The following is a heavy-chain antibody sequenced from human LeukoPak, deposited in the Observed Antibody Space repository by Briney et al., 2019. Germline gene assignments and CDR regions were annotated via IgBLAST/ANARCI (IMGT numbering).Heavy chain of an antibody. Sequence: GGSLRLSCAASGFTFSSYDMHWVRQAPGKGLEWVAFIRYDGSNKYYADSVKGRFTISRDNSKNMLYLQMNSLRAEDTAVYYCAKAPAGIAVAGTDYWGQGTLVTVSS. CDR2: IRYDGSNK. V-gene: IGHV3-30*02. CDR1: GFTFSSYD. J-gene: IGHJ4*02. CDR3: AKAPAGIAVAGTDY. D-gene: IGHD6-19*01.